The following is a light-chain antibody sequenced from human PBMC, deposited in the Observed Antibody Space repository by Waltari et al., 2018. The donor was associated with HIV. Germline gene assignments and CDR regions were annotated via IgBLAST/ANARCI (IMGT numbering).Light chain of an antibody. CDR3: QTWGAGIQV. Sequence: QLLLTQSPSASASLGASVRLTCTLSNGHSDYAITWHQQQPEKGPRFLMRLNSDGSHNKGDGISDRFSGSSSVAERYLTISSLQAEDEGDYHCQTWGAGIQVFGGGTKLTVL. CDR1: NGHSDYA. J-gene: IGLJ2*01. CDR2: LNSDGSH. V-gene: IGLV4-69*01.